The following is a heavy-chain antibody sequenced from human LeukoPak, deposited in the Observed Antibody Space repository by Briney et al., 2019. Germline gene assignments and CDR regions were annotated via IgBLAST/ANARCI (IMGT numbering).Heavy chain of an antibody. CDR3: ARVRYESKDHGYYYDTSGYFDY. D-gene: IGHD3-22*01. V-gene: IGHV4-59*01. J-gene: IGHJ4*02. CDR1: GGSISSDY. Sequence: PSETLSLTCTVSGGSISSDYWSWIRQPPGKGLEWIGYIHYSGSTNYNPSVRSRVTISRDMSNNRFSLELTYLTAADTAVYYCARVRYESKDHGYYYDTSGYFDYWGQGTLVTVSS. CDR2: IHYSGST.